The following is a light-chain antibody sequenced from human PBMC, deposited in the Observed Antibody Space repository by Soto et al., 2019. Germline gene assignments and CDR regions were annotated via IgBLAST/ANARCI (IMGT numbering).Light chain of an antibody. CDR2: GDS. J-gene: IGLJ1*01. CDR1: SSNIGAGYD. Sequence: QSVLTQPPSVSGAPGQRVTISCTGSSSNIGAGYDVNWYQQLPETAPKLLIFGDSNRPSGVPDRFSGSKSGTSASLVITALQADDEADYYCQSNDNGLSGSDVFGNGTKVTV. CDR3: QSNDNGLSGSDV. V-gene: IGLV1-40*01.